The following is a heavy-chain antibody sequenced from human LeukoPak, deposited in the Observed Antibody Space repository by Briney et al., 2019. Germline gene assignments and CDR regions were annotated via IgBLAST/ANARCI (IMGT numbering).Heavy chain of an antibody. CDR1: GGSISRYY. CDR2: IYTSGST. CDR3: ARDLYFGDYPSGYYGMDV. V-gene: IGHV4-4*07. Sequence: PSETLSLTCTVSGGSISRYYWSWIPQPAGKGREWIGRIYTSGSTNYNPYLNSGVTMSVVTSKNKFSLQLLYVTAAGTAVYYCARDLYFGDYPSGYYGMDVWGQGTTVTVSS. J-gene: IGHJ6*02. D-gene: IGHD4-17*01.